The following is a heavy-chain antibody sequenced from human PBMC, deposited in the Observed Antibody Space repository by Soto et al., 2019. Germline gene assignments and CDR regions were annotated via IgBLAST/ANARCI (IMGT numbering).Heavy chain of an antibody. D-gene: IGHD4-17*01. Sequence: SETLSLTCTVSGGSITSNSYYWGWIRQPPGKVLEWIGSFYYSESTYFNPSLKSRVTIXXXXSXKXFXLXLXAVTXADTAVYYCARSSTVTYDYWGQGILVTVSS. CDR2: FYYSEST. J-gene: IGHJ4*02. CDR1: GGSITSNSYY. CDR3: ARSSTVTYDY. V-gene: IGHV4-39*01.